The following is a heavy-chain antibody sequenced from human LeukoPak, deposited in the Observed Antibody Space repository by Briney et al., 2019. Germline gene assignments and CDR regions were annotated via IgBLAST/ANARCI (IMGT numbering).Heavy chain of an antibody. CDR3: ARDRGYSSSSYGS. V-gene: IGHV1-2*06. Sequence: ASVKVSCKASGYTFTGYYMHWVRQAPVQGLEWMGRINPNSGGTNYAQKFQGRVTMTRDTSISTAYMELSRLRSDDTAVYYSARDRGYSSSSYGSWVQGTLVTVSS. J-gene: IGHJ5*02. D-gene: IGHD6-13*01. CDR1: GYTFTGYY. CDR2: INPNSGGT.